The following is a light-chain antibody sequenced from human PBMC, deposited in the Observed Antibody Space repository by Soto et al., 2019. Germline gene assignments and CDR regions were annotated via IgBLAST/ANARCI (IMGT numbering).Light chain of an antibody. V-gene: IGKV1-39*01. CDR3: QQSYSNPRT. CDR2: AAS. J-gene: IGKJ1*01. Sequence: DIQMTQSPSSLSASVGDRVTITCRASQSIPRYLNWYQQKPGKAPKLLIYAASTLQSGVPSRFSGSGSGADFTLTISSLQPEDFATYYCQQSYSNPRTFGQGTKVEIK. CDR1: QSIPRY.